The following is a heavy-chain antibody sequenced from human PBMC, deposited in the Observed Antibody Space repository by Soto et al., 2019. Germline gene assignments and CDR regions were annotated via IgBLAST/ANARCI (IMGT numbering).Heavy chain of an antibody. CDR3: ARRYYDSSGYYFWPFDY. Sequence: GASVKVSCKVSGGTFSSYAISWVRQAPGQGLEWMGGIIPIFGTANYAQKFQGRVTITADESTSTAYMELSSLRSEDTAVYYCARRYYDSSGYYFWPFDYWGQGTLVTV. CDR2: IIPIFGTA. D-gene: IGHD3-22*01. J-gene: IGHJ4*02. V-gene: IGHV1-69*13. CDR1: GGTFSSYA.